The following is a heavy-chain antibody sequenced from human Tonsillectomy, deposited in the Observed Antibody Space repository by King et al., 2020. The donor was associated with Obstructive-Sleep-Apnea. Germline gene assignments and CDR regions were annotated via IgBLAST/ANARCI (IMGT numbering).Heavy chain of an antibody. Sequence: QLQESGPGLVKPSGTLSLTCGVSAGSISSSNWWSWVRQPPGKGLEWIGEIYHSGSTNYNPSLKSRVTISVDKSKNQVPLRLTSLTAADTAVYYLAREGATGATEGAAGITAFDIWGQGTMVTVSS. CDR3: AREGATGATEGAAGITAFDI. CDR1: AGSISSSNW. V-gene: IGHV4-4*02. D-gene: IGHD6-13*01. CDR2: IYHSGST. J-gene: IGHJ3*02.